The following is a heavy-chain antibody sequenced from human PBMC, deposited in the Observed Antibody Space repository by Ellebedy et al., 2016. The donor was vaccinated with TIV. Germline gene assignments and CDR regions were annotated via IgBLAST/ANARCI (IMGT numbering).Heavy chain of an antibody. CDR3: ARDFFHGSTTYYDGFDT. CDR1: GYSFSTNG. Sequence: AASVKVSCKVSGYSFSTNGITWVRQAPGQGLEWVGLVSFYNGHTKYAQSLQGRVTMTTDTSTSTAYMELRSLTSDDTAIYYCARDFFHGSTTYYDGFDTWGQGTMVTVSS. CDR2: VSFYNGHT. J-gene: IGHJ3*02. V-gene: IGHV1-18*01. D-gene: IGHD3-10*01.